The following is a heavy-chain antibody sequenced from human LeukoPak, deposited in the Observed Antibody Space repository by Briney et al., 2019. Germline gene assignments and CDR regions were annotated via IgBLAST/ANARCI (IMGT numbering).Heavy chain of an antibody. CDR3: AREGPDAFDI. J-gene: IGHJ3*02. CDR2: TYYRSKWHN. V-gene: IGHV6-1*01. Sequence: SQTLSLTCAISGDSVSTNSAAWNWLTQSPSRGLEWLGRTYYRSKWHNDYAVSVQSRISINPDTSKNQLSLQLNSVTPQDTAVYYCAREGPDAFDIWGQGTMVTVSS. CDR1: GDSVSTNSAA.